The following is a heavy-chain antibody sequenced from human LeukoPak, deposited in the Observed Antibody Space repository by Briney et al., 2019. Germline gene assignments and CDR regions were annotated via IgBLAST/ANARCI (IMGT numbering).Heavy chain of an antibody. Sequence: PSQTLSLTCTVSGDSIGGGGFFWSWIRQNPGQGLGWLGCMHYSGRTYYNPSLKSRVIISADTSKNQFSLKLSSVTAADTAVYYCARDRPFEFWSGPVGWFDPWGQGTLVTVSS. CDR2: MHYSGRT. J-gene: IGHJ5*02. V-gene: IGHV4-31*03. D-gene: IGHD3-3*01. CDR1: GDSIGGGGFF. CDR3: ARDRPFEFWSGPVGWFDP.